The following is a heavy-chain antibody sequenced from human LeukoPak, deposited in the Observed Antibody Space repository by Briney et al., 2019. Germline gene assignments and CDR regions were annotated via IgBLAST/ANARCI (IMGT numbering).Heavy chain of an antibody. J-gene: IGHJ3*02. CDR1: GASISSSDW. D-gene: IGHD3-16*01. CDR3: ARGLRGKLDAFDI. V-gene: IGHV4-4*02. CDR2: IYHSGST. Sequence: SETLSLPCAVSGASISSSDWYSWVRQPPGKGLEFIGEIYHSGSTRYNPSLKSRVTMSVDKSKNQFSLKLRSVTAADTAVYYCARGLRGKLDAFDIWGQGTMVTVSS.